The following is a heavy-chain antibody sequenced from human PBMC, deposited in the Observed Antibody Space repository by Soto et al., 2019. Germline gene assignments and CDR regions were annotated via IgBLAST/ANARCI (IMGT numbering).Heavy chain of an antibody. D-gene: IGHD4-4*01. CDR3: ARHISNFRYYYYAMDV. V-gene: IGHV4-31*03. J-gene: IGHJ6*02. CDR2: IYYSGST. CDR1: GGSISSGGYY. Sequence: SETLSLTCTVSGGSISSGGYYWSWIRQHPGKGLEWIGYIYYSGSTYYNPSLKSRVTISVDTSKNQFSLKASDTAMYYCARHISNFRYYYYAMDVWGQGTTVTVSS.